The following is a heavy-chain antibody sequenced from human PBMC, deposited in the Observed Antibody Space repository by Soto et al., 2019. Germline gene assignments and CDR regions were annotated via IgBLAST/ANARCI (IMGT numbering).Heavy chain of an antibody. CDR2: ISPSSSYI. CDR3: VRVPSLSYCISTACYGGVYYGLDV. Sequence: PGGSLRLSCAASGFNFRTYRMNWVRQTPGKGLEWVSSISPSSSYIFYADSLQGRFTISRDNAKNSLFLQMNSLRAEDTAVYYCVRVPSLSYCISTACYGGVYYGLDVWGQGTTVTVSS. V-gene: IGHV3-21*06. J-gene: IGHJ6*02. D-gene: IGHD2-2*01. CDR1: GFNFRTYR.